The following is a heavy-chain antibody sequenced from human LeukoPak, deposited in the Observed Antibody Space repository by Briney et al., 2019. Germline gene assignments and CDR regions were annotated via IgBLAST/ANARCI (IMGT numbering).Heavy chain of an antibody. CDR2: ISYSGST. J-gene: IGHJ2*01. Sequence: SETLSLTCTVSGGSISSSSFYWGWIRQPPGKGLEWIGSISYSGSTYYNPSLKSRVTMSVDTSKNQFSLKLSSVTAADTAVYYCATTDYYNSSGAYWYFDVWGRGTLVTVSS. V-gene: IGHV4-39*01. D-gene: IGHD3-22*01. CDR1: GGSISSSSFY. CDR3: ATTDYYNSSGAYWYFDV.